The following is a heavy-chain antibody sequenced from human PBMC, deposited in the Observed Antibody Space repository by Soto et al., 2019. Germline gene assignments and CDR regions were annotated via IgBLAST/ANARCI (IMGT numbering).Heavy chain of an antibody. J-gene: IGHJ4*02. V-gene: IGHV4-38-2*01. CDR3: ARCFDYTYDY. Sequence: PSETVSLTCAVSSYSISSGYYWGWIRQPPGKGLEWIGSIYHTGDTYYNPSLMSRIIISVDTSKNQFFLRLDSVTAADTAVYYCARCFDYTYDYWGQGTLVTVSS. CDR2: IYHTGDT. CDR1: SYSISSGYY. D-gene: IGHD5-12*01.